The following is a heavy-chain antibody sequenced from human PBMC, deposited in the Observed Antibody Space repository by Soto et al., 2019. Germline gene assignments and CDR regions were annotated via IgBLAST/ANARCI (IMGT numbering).Heavy chain of an antibody. CDR2: IHHSGST. V-gene: IGHV4-4*02. D-gene: IGHD2-15*01. Sequence: SETLSLTCAVSGRSIGRNNWWTWVRQSPGKGLEWIGEIHHSGSTYYNPSLKSRLTIPVDTSKRQFSLKLSSLTAADTAVYYCARHSWSTFGGKSVPFDYWGQGTLVTVSS. CDR1: GRSIGRNNW. CDR3: ARHSWSTFGGKSVPFDY. J-gene: IGHJ4*02.